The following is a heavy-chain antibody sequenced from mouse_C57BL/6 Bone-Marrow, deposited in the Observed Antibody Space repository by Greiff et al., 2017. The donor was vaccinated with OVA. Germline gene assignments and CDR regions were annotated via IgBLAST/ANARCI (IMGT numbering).Heavy chain of an antibody. CDR3: ARYGYGSSYYAMDY. V-gene: IGHV1-64*01. J-gene: IGHJ4*01. D-gene: IGHD1-1*01. CDR2: IHPNSGST. CDR1: GYTFTSYW. Sequence: VQLQQPGAELVKPGASVKLSCKASGYTFTSYWMHWVKQRPGQGLAWIGMIHPNSGSTNYNEKFKSKATLTVDKSSSTAYMQLSSLTSEDSAVYYCARYGYGSSYYAMDYWGQGTSVTVSS.